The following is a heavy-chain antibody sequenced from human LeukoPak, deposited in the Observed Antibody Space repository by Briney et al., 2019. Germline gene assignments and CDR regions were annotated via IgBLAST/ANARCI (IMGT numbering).Heavy chain of an antibody. Sequence: SETLSLTCAVYGGTFSDYYWSWIRQSPGKGLEWIGEVMDSGRTNYNPSLKSRVTISIDTSKYQFSLRLSSMTAADTAVYYCVREHNIVIPTARTYYYYYMDVWGKGTTVTVSS. V-gene: IGHV4-34*12. CDR3: VREHNIVIPTARTYYYYYMDV. J-gene: IGHJ6*03. CDR1: GGTFSDYY. CDR2: VMDSGRT. D-gene: IGHD5-12*01.